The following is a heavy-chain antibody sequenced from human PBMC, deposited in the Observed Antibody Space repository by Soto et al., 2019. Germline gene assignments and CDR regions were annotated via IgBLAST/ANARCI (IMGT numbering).Heavy chain of an antibody. D-gene: IGHD6-19*01. CDR3: ARQGAVAGPFDY. CDR1: GFAVCSYW. V-gene: IGHV3-7*01. Sequence: WGSPRICCAASGFAVCSYWMSWVRQAPGKGLEWVANIKQDGSEKYYVDSVKGRFTISRDNAKNSLYLQMDSLRAEDTAVYYCARQGAVAGPFDYWGQGTLVTVSS. CDR2: IKQDGSEK. J-gene: IGHJ4*02.